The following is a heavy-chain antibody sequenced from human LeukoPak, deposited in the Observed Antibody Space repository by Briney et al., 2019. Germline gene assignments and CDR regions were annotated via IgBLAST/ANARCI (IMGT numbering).Heavy chain of an antibody. Sequence: GGSLRLSCATSGFTFSNYGMHWVRQAPGKGLEWVAFIGRDGRNEYYADSVKGRFTISRDNSKGTLHLQMSSLREEDTALYYCAKEKMNTLVVVNYWGQGTLVTVSS. V-gene: IGHV3-30*02. CDR2: IGRDGRNE. CDR3: AKEKMNTLVVVNY. CDR1: GFTFSNYG. J-gene: IGHJ4*02. D-gene: IGHD3-22*01.